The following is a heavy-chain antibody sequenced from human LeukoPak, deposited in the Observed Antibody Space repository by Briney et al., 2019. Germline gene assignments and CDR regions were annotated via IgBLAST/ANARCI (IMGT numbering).Heavy chain of an antibody. V-gene: IGHV1-3*01. D-gene: IGHD3-3*01. CDR3: ATAEFWSGYLVY. J-gene: IGHJ4*02. CDR2: INAGNGNT. CDR1: GYTFTSYA. Sequence: GASVKVSCKASGYTFTSYAMHWVRQAPGQRLEWMGWINAGNGNTKYSQKFQGRVTITRDTSASTAYMELSSLRSEDTAVYYCATAEFWSGYLVYWGQGTLVTVSS.